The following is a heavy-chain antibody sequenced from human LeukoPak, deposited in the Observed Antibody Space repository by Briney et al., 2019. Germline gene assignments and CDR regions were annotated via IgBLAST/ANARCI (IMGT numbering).Heavy chain of an antibody. CDR3: AREGLGYCSGGSCSDPFDI. CDR1: GGSISSGSYY. V-gene: IGHV4-61*02. Sequence: SQTLSLTCTVSGGSISSGSYYWSWIRQPAGKGLEWIGRIYTSGSTNYNPSLKSRVTISVDTSKNQFSLKLSSVTAADTAVYYCAREGLGYCSGGSCSDPFDIWGQGTMVTVSS. J-gene: IGHJ3*02. D-gene: IGHD2-15*01. CDR2: IYTSGST.